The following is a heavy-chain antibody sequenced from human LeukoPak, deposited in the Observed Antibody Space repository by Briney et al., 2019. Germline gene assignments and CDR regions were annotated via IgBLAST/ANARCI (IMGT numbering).Heavy chain of an antibody. CDR3: ARDSADYSSGDGRGWFDP. V-gene: IGHV1-69*13. Sequence: GASVKVSCKASGGTFSSYAISWVRQAPGQGLEWMGGIIPIFGTANYAQKFQGRVTITADESTSTAYMELSSLRSEDTAVYYCARDSADYSSGDGRGWFDPWGQGTLVTVSS. CDR2: IIPIFGTA. J-gene: IGHJ5*02. CDR1: GGTFSSYA. D-gene: IGHD6-19*01.